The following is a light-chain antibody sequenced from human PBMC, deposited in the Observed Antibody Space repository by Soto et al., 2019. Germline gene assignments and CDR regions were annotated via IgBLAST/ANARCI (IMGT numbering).Light chain of an antibody. J-gene: IGLJ2*01. V-gene: IGLV2-14*01. CDR1: SSDVGGFNY. CDR3: SSHTTRDIHVL. Sequence: QSVLTQPASVSGSPGQSITISCTGTSSDVGGFNYVSWYQQHPGKAPKLMIYEVRNRPSGVSNRFSGSKSGNTASLTISGLQAEDEADYYCSSHTTRDIHVLFGGGTKLTVL. CDR2: EVR.